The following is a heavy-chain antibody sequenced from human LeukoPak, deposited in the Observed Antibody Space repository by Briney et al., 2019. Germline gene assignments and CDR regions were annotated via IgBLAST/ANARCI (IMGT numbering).Heavy chain of an antibody. CDR3: AKNPGVAVTPFYYYMDV. CDR2: ISGSGYNT. D-gene: IGHD4-17*01. J-gene: IGHJ6*03. CDR1: TFTFSSYA. V-gene: IGHV3-23*01. Sequence: GGSLRLSCAASTFTFSSYAMSWVRQAPGKGLEWVSGISGSGYNTYHADSVKGRFTISRDNSNNTLYLQMSSLRAEDTAIYYCAKNPGVAVTPFYYYMDVWGKGTTVTVSS.